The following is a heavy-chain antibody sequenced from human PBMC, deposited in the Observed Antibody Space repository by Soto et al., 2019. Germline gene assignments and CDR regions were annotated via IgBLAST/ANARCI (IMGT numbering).Heavy chain of an antibody. Sequence: GGALRLSCAASGFTFSRYWMSWVRQAPGKGLEWVANIKQDGSEKYYVDSVKGRFTISRDNAKNSLYLQMNSLRAEDTAVYYCARDVGYWGQGTLVTVSS. CDR3: ARDVGY. J-gene: IGHJ4*02. CDR2: IKQDGSEK. V-gene: IGHV3-7*05. CDR1: GFTFSRYW.